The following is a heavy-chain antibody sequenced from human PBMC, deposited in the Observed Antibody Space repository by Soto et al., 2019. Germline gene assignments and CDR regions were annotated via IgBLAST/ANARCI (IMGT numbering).Heavy chain of an antibody. J-gene: IGHJ4*02. CDR1: GGSFSGYY. D-gene: IGHD4-17*01. V-gene: IGHV4-34*01. CDR3: ARGRRMELTPVHFDY. Sequence: PSETLSLTCAVYGGSFSGYYWSWIRQSPGKGLEWIGEINHSGSTNYNPSLKSRVTISVDTSKNQFSLKLSSVTAADTAVYYCARGRRMELTPVHFDYWGQGTLVTVSS. CDR2: INHSGST.